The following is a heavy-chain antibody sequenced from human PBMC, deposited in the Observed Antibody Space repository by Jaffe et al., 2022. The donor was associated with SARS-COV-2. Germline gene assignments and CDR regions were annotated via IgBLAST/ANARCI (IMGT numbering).Heavy chain of an antibody. Sequence: EVQLVESGGGLVQPGRSLRLSCAASGFTFDDYAMHWVRQAPGKGLEWVSGISWNSGSIGYADSVKGRFTISRDNAKNSLYLQMNSLRAEDTALYYCAKDSTPREWLRLYCGGDCYSGFFDYWGQGTLVTVSS. J-gene: IGHJ4*02. CDR3: AKDSTPREWLRLYCGGDCYSGFFDY. V-gene: IGHV3-9*01. CDR1: GFTFDDYA. D-gene: IGHD2-21*02. CDR2: ISWNSGSI.